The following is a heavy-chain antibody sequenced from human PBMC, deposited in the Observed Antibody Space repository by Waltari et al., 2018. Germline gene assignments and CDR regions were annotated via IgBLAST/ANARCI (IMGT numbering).Heavy chain of an antibody. CDR1: TGSIRNQY. D-gene: IGHD2-21*01. CDR3: ARGGGPYEFWRGYSLWFDT. V-gene: IGHV4-59*11. Sequence: QLHLQESGPGLVKPWETLSLTCSVSTGSIRNQYCSWIRQTPGQGLQWMGYIYYSGTTSYNPSLKSRLTISVDTWKNQFSLKLTSVTAADTGVYYCARGGGPYEFWRGYSLWFDTWGQGTLVTVSS. J-gene: IGHJ5*02. CDR2: IYYSGTT.